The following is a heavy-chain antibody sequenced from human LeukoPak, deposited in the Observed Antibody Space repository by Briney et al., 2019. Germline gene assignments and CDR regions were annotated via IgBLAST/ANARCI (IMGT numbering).Heavy chain of an antibody. V-gene: IGHV3-21*01. J-gene: IGHJ4*02. CDR2: ISSSSSYI. D-gene: IGHD1-26*01. CDR3: ARAISGSPIVGAGDYFDY. CDR1: GFTFSSYS. Sequence: GGSLRLSCAASGFTFSSYSMNWVRQAPGKGLEWVSSISSSSSYIYYADSVKGRFTISRDNAKNSLYLQMNSLRAEDTAVYYCARAISGSPIVGAGDYFDYWGQGTLVTVSS.